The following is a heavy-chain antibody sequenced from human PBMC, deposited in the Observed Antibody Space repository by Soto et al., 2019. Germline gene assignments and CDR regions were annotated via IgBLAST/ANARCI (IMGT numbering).Heavy chain of an antibody. V-gene: IGHV1-58*01. J-gene: IGHJ4*02. CDR1: RYASTA. Sequence: RYASTARRWLHQARGQRHEWMGWIVVGSGHTNYAQKFQERLTITRDMSTSTAYMELSSLTLEDTAVYDCAAVQGGRATFHFWRPGTLVT. D-gene: IGHD1-26*01. CDR2: IVVGSGHT. CDR3: AAVQGGRATFHF.